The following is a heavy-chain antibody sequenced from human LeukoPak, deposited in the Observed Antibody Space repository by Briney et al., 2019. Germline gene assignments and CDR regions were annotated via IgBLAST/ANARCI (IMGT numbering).Heavy chain of an antibody. J-gene: IGHJ6*03. V-gene: IGHV3-66*02. D-gene: IGHD3-22*01. CDR3: ARTHYDTRAAPWKYYMDV. CDR2: IYSGGST. Sequence: PGGSLRLSCAASGVTVSNNYMSCVRQAPGKGREWVSFIYSGGSTYYADSVKGRFTISRDNSKSTVYLQMNSLRAEDTAVYYCARTHYDTRAAPWKYYMDVWGKGTTVTVSS. CDR1: GVTVSNNY.